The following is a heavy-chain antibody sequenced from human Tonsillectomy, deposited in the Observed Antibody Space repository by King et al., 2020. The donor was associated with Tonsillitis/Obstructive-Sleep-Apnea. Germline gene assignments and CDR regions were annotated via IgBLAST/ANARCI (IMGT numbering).Heavy chain of an antibody. V-gene: IGHV1-46*01. CDR2: IKPNGGST. D-gene: IGHD5-18*01. J-gene: IGHJ6*02. Sequence: QLVQSGAEVKKPGASVKVSCKSSGYTFTSYYMHWVRQAPGQGLEWMGIIKPNGGSTSYAQKFQGRITMTRDTSTSTVNMEMSSLRSEDTAGYYCARTYEYSPYYYYVGMDVWGQGTTVTVSS. CDR1: GYTFTSYY. CDR3: ARTYEYSPYYYYVGMDV.